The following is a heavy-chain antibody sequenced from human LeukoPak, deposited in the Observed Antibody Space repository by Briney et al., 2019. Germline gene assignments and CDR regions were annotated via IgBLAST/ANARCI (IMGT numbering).Heavy chain of an antibody. D-gene: IGHD3-16*01. CDR3: GRMAIGTGEYCFGY. J-gene: IGHJ4*02. CDR1: GGSISSSSYS. Sequence: PSETLSLTCTVSGGSISSSSYSWGWIRPPPGKGLEWIGSIYYSGRTYFNPSLKSRVTISLDTSKNQFSLKLTSVTAADTALYYCGRMAIGTGEYCFGYWGQGTLVTVSS. CDR2: IYYSGRT. V-gene: IGHV4-39*01.